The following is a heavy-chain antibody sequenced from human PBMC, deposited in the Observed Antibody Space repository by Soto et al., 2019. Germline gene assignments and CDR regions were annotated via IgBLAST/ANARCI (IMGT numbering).Heavy chain of an antibody. CDR2: INAGNGNT. CDR3: ARIGMAWLVRGWFDP. Sequence: ASVKVSCKASGYTFTSYAMHWVRQAPGQRLEWMGWINAGNGNTKYSQKFQGRVTITRDTSAGTAYMELSSLRSEDTAVYYCARIGMAWLVRGWFDPWGQGTLVTVSS. V-gene: IGHV1-3*01. J-gene: IGHJ5*02. D-gene: IGHD6-19*01. CDR1: GYTFTSYA.